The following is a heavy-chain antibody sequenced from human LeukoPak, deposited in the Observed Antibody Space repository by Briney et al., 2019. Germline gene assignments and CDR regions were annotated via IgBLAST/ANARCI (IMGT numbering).Heavy chain of an antibody. CDR3: ARLATVTEAYYYYYYMDV. J-gene: IGHJ6*03. V-gene: IGHV4-38-2*02. CDR1: GYSISSGYY. CDR2: IYHSGST. D-gene: IGHD4-17*01. Sequence: SETLSLTCTVSGYSISSGYYWGWIRQPPGKGLEWIGSIYHSGSTYYNPSLKSRVTISVDTSKNQFSLKLSSVTAADTAVYYCARLATVTEAYYYYYYMDVWGKGTTVTISS.